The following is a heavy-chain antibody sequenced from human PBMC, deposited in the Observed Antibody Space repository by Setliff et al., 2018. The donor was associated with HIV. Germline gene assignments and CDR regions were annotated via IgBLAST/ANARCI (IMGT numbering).Heavy chain of an antibody. CDR1: GVSISGHF. CDR2: IYTSRTT. V-gene: IGHV4-4*09. Sequence: PSETLSLTCFVSGVSISGHFWGWIRQPPGKGLEWIGYIYTSRTTEYNPSLDGRVTISVDTSRDQFSLNLRSVTAADTALYFCARLIHTGLLYFDYWGLGMLVTVSS. D-gene: IGHD2-8*02. CDR3: ARLIHTGLLYFDY. J-gene: IGHJ4*02.